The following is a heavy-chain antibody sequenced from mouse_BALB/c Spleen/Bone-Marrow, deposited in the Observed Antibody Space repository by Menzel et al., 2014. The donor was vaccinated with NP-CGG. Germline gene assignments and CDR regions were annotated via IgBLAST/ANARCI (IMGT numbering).Heavy chain of an antibody. D-gene: IGHD2-12*01. Sequence: QVQLQQSGAELVRPGVSVKISCKGSGYTFTDYDLHWVKQSHARSLEWIGVISTYYGDTTYNPKFKGKSTMTVDKSSTTAFMELARMTSEDSAIYYCARWECDSHCFDYWGQGTTLTVSS. CDR2: ISTYYGDT. CDR3: ARWECDSHCFDY. CDR1: GYTFTDYD. V-gene: IGHV1S137*01. J-gene: IGHJ2*01.